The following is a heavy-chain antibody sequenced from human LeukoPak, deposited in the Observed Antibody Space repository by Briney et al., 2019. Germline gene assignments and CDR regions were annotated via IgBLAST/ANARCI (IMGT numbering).Heavy chain of an antibody. D-gene: IGHD4-17*01. Sequence: GGSLRLSCAASGFTFDDYAMHWVRQAPGKGLEWVSSINWSSDNIAYADSVKGRFTISRDNSKNSLYLQMNSLRAEDTAVYYCARDMNKSDGDYEGAFDIWGQGTMVTVSS. CDR1: GFTFDDYA. V-gene: IGHV3-9*01. CDR2: INWSSDNI. CDR3: ARDMNKSDGDYEGAFDI. J-gene: IGHJ3*02.